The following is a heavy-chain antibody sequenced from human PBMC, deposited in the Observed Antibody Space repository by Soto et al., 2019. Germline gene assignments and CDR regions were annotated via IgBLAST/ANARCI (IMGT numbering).Heavy chain of an antibody. CDR2: IYPGDSDT. D-gene: IGHD3-10*01. CDR1: GYSFTSYW. CDR3: ARLGPSPRGYYGMDV. V-gene: IGHV5-51*01. J-gene: IGHJ6*02. Sequence: ESLKISCKGSGYSFTSYWIGWVRQMPGKGLEWMGIIYPGDSDTRYSPSFQGQVTISADKSISTAYLQWSSLKASDTAMYYCARLGPSPRGYYGMDVWGQGTTVTVSS.